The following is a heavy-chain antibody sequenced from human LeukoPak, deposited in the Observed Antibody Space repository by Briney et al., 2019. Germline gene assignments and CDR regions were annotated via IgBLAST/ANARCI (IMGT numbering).Heavy chain of an antibody. CDR2: IYPRDSDI. J-gene: IGHJ4*02. CDR3: ARTTNFDY. CDR1: GYSFTTYW. Sequence: GESLKISCEGSGYSFTTYWIARVRQMPGKGLEWMGIIYPRDSDIRYSPSFQGQVTISADKSISTAYLQWSSLKASDTAIYYCARTTNFDYWGQGTLVTVSS. D-gene: IGHD1-26*01. V-gene: IGHV5-51*01.